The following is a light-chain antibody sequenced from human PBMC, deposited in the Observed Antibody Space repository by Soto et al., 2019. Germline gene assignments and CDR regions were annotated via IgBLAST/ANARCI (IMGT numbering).Light chain of an antibody. Sequence: QSVLTQPPSASGTPGQRVTISCSGSSSNIGSNYVYWYQQLPGTAPKLLIYRNNQRPSGVPDRISGSKSGTSASLAISGLRSEDEADYYCAAWDDSRSAGMFGAGTQLTVL. CDR2: RNN. CDR3: AAWDDSRSAGM. J-gene: IGLJ7*01. V-gene: IGLV1-47*01. CDR1: SSNIGSNY.